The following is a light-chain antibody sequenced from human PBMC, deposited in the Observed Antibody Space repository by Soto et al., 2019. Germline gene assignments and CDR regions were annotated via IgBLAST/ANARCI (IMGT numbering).Light chain of an antibody. Sequence: AIQLTQSPSSLSASVGDRVIITCRASQGISSALAWYHQKPGKAPKLLIFDASTLKGGVPSRFSGSGSGTDFTLTISSLQPEYFATYYCQQFNSYPWTFGQGTKVEIK. CDR3: QQFNSYPWT. V-gene: IGKV1-13*02. J-gene: IGKJ1*01. CDR1: QGISSA. CDR2: DAS.